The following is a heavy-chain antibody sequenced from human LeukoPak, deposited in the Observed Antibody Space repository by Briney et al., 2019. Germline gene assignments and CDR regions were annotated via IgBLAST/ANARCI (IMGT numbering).Heavy chain of an antibody. CDR3: ARDGVSLWFGELFDY. CDR1: GFTFSSYW. CDR2: IKQDGSEK. Sequence: GSLRLSCSASGFTFSSYWMSWVRQAPGKGLEWVANIKQDGSEKNYVDSVKGRFTISRDNAKNSLYLQMNSLRAEDTAVYYCARDGVSLWFGELFDYWGQGTLVTVSS. D-gene: IGHD3-10*01. V-gene: IGHV3-7*03. J-gene: IGHJ4*02.